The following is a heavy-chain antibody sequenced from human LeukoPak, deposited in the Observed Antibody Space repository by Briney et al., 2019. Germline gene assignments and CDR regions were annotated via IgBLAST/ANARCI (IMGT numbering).Heavy chain of an antibody. CDR1: GYSISSGYY. CDR2: IYHSGST. V-gene: IGHV4-38-2*02. CDR3: ARARGRGCGSCDY. J-gene: IGHJ4*02. Sequence: KASETLSLTCTVSGYSISSGYYWGWIRQPPGKGLEWIGSIYHSGSTYYNPSLKSRVTISVDTSKNQFSLKLSSVTAADTAVYYCARARGRGCGSCDYWGQGTLVTVSS. D-gene: IGHD2-15*01.